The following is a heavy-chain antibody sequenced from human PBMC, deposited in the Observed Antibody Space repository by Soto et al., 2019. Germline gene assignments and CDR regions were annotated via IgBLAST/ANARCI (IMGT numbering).Heavy chain of an antibody. CDR2: IHHSGSI. CDR3: ARDDDGDDSLDV. D-gene: IGHD1-1*01. V-gene: IGHV4-30-4*08. Sequence: QVQLQQSGPGLVKPSQTLSLTCTVSGDSISSDYYHWTWIRQSPGKGLEWIGYIHHSGSILYNPSWKSPVTISVDTSKNQFSLHLTSVTDADTDVYFCARDDDGDDSLDVWGQGTTVTVSS. CDR1: GDSISSDYYH. J-gene: IGHJ6*02.